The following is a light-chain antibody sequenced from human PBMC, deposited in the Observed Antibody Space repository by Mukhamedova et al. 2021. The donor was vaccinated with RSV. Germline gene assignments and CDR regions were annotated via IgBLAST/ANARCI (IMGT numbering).Light chain of an antibody. J-gene: IGKJ4*01. CDR3: MQALKPRLT. CDR2: LGS. Sequence: DWYVQKEGKAPQLRFYLGSTRASGVPDRFSGSGSGTDFILRISRGAVEDVGVYYCMQALKPRLTLGGGTKVE. V-gene: IGKV2-28*01.